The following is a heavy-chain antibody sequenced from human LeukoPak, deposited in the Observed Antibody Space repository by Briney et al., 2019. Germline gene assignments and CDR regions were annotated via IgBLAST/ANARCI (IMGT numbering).Heavy chain of an antibody. CDR1: GYAISSGYY. CDR2: IYHSGST. CDR3: ARHPLYLYFDY. J-gene: IGHJ4*02. D-gene: IGHD2-2*02. V-gene: IGHV4-38-2*01. Sequence: PSETLSLTCAVSGYAISSGYYWGWIRQPPGKGLEWIGSIYHSGSTYYNPSLKSRVAISVDTSKNQFSLKLSSVTAADTAVYYCARHPLYLYFDYWGQRTLVTVSS.